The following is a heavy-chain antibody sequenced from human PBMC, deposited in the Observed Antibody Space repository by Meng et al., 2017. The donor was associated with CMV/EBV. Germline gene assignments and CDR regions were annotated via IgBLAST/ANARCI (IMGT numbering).Heavy chain of an antibody. J-gene: IGHJ5*02. Sequence: GGSLRLSCAASGFTFDDYGMSWVRQAPGKGLEWVSGINWNGGSTGYADSVKGRFTISRDNAKNSLYLQMNSLRAEDTAVYYCASLVSETYYDFWSGFEPRSTPWGQGTLVTVSS. CDR2: INWNGGST. CDR3: ASLVSETYYDFWSGFEPRSTP. CDR1: GFTFDDYG. V-gene: IGHV3-20*04. D-gene: IGHD3-3*01.